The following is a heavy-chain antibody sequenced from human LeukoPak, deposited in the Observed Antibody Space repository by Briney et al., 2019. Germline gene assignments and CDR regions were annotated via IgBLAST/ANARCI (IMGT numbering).Heavy chain of an antibody. V-gene: IGHV4-34*01. J-gene: IGHJ3*02. D-gene: IGHD1-14*01. CDR1: GGSFSGYY. CDR2: INHSGST. Sequence: SETLSLTCAVYGGSFSGYYWSWIRQPPGKGLEWIGEINHSGSTNYNPSLKSRVTISVDTSKNQFSLKLSSVTAADTAVYYCARDPPGMAEEALYAFDIWGQGTMVTVSS. CDR3: ARDPPGMAEEALYAFDI.